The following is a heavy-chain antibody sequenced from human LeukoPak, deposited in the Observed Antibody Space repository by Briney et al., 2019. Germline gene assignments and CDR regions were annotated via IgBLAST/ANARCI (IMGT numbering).Heavy chain of an antibody. V-gene: IGHV3-30-3*01. CDR1: GFTFSSYA. Sequence: GGSLRLSCAASGFTFSSYAMHWVRQAPGKGLEGVAVISYDGSNKYYADSVKGRFTISRDNSKNTLYLQMNSLRAEDTAVYYCAKVRGEIVVVQRPIGDAFDVWGQGTMVTVSS. D-gene: IGHD3-22*01. CDR3: AKVRGEIVVVQRPIGDAFDV. J-gene: IGHJ3*01. CDR2: ISYDGSNK.